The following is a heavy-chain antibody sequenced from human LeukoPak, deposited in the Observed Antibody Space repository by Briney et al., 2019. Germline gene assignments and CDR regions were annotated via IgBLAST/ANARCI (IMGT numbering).Heavy chain of an antibody. CDR3: ARDLEHCSGGTCSAVFDY. J-gene: IGHJ4*02. V-gene: IGHV3-30*02. CDR1: GFTFSSYG. CDR2: IRFDGSNK. D-gene: IGHD2-15*01. Sequence: GGFLRLSCAASGFTFSSYGMHWVRQAPGKGLEWVAFIRFDGSNKYYADSVKGRFTISRDNAKNSLYLQMNSLRAEDTAVYYCARDLEHCSGGTCSAVFDYWGQGTLVTVSS.